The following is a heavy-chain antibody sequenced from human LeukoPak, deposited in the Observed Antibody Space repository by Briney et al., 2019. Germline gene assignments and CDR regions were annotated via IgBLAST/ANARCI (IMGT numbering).Heavy chain of an antibody. Sequence: GGSLRLSCVASGFTVSSSYMSWVRQAPGKGLEWVSVFSSGGSTYYADSVKGRFTISRDNSKNTLYLQMNSLRAEDTAVYYCARRLGATGLDYWGQGTLVTVSS. CDR3: ARRLGATGLDY. V-gene: IGHV3-53*01. D-gene: IGHD1-26*01. J-gene: IGHJ4*02. CDR2: FSSGGST. CDR1: GFTVSSSY.